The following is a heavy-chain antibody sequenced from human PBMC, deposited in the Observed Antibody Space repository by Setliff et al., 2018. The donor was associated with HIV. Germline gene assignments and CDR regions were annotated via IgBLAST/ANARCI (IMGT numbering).Heavy chain of an antibody. D-gene: IGHD6-13*01. J-gene: IGHJ4*02. CDR2: IYNRGST. Sequence: SETLSLTCAVSGYAISSGYYWGWIRRPPGKGLEWIGSIYNRGSTYYNPPLKSRVTISVDTSKNQFSLKLSSVTAADTAVYYCARGSLYSSSSCFDYWGQGTLVTVSS. V-gene: IGHV4-38-2*01. CDR1: GYAISSGYY. CDR3: ARGSLYSSSSCFDY.